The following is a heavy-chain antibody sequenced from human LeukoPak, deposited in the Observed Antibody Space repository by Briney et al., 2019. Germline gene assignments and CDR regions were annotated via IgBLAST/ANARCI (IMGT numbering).Heavy chain of an antibody. CDR1: GGSMSNYY. J-gene: IGHJ4*02. Sequence: PSETLSLTCSVSGGSMSNYYWSWIRQPPGKGLDWIGYIYYRGSTNYNPSLKSRVTISLDTSKNQFSLKVTSVTAADTAVYYCARGRYYGSSGYFVYYFDYWGQGTLVTVSS. V-gene: IGHV4-59*01. CDR2: IYYRGST. CDR3: ARGRYYGSSGYFVYYFDY. D-gene: IGHD3-22*01.